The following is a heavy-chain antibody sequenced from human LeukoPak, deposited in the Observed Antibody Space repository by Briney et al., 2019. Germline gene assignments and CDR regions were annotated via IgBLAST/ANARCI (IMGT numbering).Heavy chain of an antibody. CDR1: GFTFNNYA. J-gene: IGHJ5*01. V-gene: IGHV3-23*01. CDR2: ISVSGDNT. CDR3: ARCTTWNTHYPLDS. D-gene: IGHD1-1*01. Sequence: GGSLRLSYAASGFTFNNYALSWVRQAPGKGLEWVSAISVSGDNTYYADSVKGRFTISRDNSKNTLYLQMNDLRAEDTALYYCARCTTWNTHYPLDSWGQGTLVTVSS.